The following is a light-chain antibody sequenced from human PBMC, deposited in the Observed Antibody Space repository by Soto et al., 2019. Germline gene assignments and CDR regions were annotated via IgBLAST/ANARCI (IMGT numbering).Light chain of an antibody. CDR1: SSDVGGYKY. Sequence: QSALTQPPSASGSPGQSVTISCTGTSSDVGGYKYVSWYQQDPGKAPKLMIFEVNKRPSGVPDRFSGSKSGNTASLTVSGLQAEDEADYYCSSYAGINNLGVFGTGTKVTVL. CDR3: SSYAGINNLGV. CDR2: EVN. J-gene: IGLJ1*01. V-gene: IGLV2-8*01.